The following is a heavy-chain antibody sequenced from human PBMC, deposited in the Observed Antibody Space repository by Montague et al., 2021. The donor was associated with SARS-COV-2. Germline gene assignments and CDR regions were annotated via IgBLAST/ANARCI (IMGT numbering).Heavy chain of an antibody. V-gene: IGHV4-34*01. CDR2: VIHSGKT. CDR3: AKGSHIYETRELRTGWFDP. Sequence: SETLSLTCAVHAPWSIAYHWTGVRQSPGRELKCIGEVIHSGKTSYNPSLQSRLTMSVDTYKKQFSLRLRSVTAADTAVYFCAKGSHIYETRELRTGWFDPWGQGTLVTVSS. D-gene: IGHD7-27*01. CDR1: APWSIAYH. J-gene: IGHJ5*02.